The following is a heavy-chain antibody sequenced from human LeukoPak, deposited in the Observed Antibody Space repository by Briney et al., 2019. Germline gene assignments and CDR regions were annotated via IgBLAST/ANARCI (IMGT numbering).Heavy chain of an antibody. Sequence: GGSLRLSCAASGFSFRSYWMHWVRQAPGKGLVWVSRINTDGTNTGYADSVKGRFTISRDNSKNSLYLQMNSLRTEDTALYYCAKGATGSGGEYFQHWGQGTLVTVSS. CDR3: AKGATGSGGEYFQH. CDR2: INTDGTNT. CDR1: GFSFRSYW. V-gene: IGHV3-74*01. D-gene: IGHD1-1*01. J-gene: IGHJ1*01.